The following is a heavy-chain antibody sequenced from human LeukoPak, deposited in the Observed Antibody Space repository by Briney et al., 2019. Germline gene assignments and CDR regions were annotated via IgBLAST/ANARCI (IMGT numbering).Heavy chain of an antibody. CDR1: GFTFSSCA. Sequence: PGGSLRLSCSASGFTFSSCAMHWVRQAPGKGLEYVSAISSNGGSTYYADSVKGRFTISRDNSKNTLYLQMSSLRAEDTAVYYCVKDRVYSYGYDYFDYWGQGTPVTVSS. CDR2: ISSNGGST. D-gene: IGHD5-18*01. V-gene: IGHV3-64D*06. CDR3: VKDRVYSYGYDYFDY. J-gene: IGHJ4*02.